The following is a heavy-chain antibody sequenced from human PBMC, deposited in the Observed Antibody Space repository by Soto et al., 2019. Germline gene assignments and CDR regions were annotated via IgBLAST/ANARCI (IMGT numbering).Heavy chain of an antibody. D-gene: IGHD3-3*01. Sequence: GGSLRLSCAASGFTVSSNYMSWVRQAPGKGLEWVSVIYSGGSTYYADSVKGRFTISRDNSKNTLYLQMNSLRAEDTAVYYCERAHGYYDFWSGYYAPYYFDYWGQGILVTVS. CDR3: ERAHGYYDFWSGYYAPYYFDY. CDR2: IYSGGST. J-gene: IGHJ4*02. V-gene: IGHV3-66*01. CDR1: GFTVSSNY.